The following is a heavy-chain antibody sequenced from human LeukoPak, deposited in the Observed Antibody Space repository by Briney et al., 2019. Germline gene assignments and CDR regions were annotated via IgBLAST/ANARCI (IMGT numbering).Heavy chain of an antibody. Sequence: GGSLRLSCAASGFTFSSYAMNWVRQAPGKGLEWVSSIDSSGSSKYYADSLKGRFTISRDNAKNSLYLQMSSLRAEDTAVYYCARGGAGNCGGACYLNWFDPWGQGTLVTVSS. D-gene: IGHD2-21*02. CDR3: ARGGAGNCGGACYLNWFDP. CDR2: IDSSGSSK. V-gene: IGHV3-21*01. J-gene: IGHJ5*02. CDR1: GFTFSSYA.